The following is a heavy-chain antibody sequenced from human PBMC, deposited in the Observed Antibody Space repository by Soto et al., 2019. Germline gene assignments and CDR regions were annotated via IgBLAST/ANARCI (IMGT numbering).Heavy chain of an antibody. CDR1: GDSISRGGYF. CDR3: ARGILRPNHYMDV. CDR2: IYDSGSA. V-gene: IGHV4-31*03. Sequence: QVQLQESGPGLVKPSQTLSLTCIVSGDSISRGGYFWTGIRQHPGKGLEWIGYIYDSGSAFYNPSLKSRVTMSVDTSKNQFSLNLRSVTAADTAVFYCARGILRPNHYMDVWGKGTAVAVSS. J-gene: IGHJ6*03. D-gene: IGHD1-26*01.